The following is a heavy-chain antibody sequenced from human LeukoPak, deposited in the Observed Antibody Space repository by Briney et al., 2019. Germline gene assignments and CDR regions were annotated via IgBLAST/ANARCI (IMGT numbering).Heavy chain of an antibody. J-gene: IGHJ4*02. CDR3: SHSGKYDFWGGTF. Sequence: PGRSLRLSCTASGHTSDDYTVTWVRQAPGKGLEWVGFITRKSYGGTTEYAASVKGRFTISRDDSKSIAYLEMSSLKTEDTGVYYCSHSGKYDFWGGTFWGQGTLVIVSS. CDR2: ITRKSYGGTT. CDR1: GHTSDDYT. V-gene: IGHV3-49*04. D-gene: IGHD3-3*01.